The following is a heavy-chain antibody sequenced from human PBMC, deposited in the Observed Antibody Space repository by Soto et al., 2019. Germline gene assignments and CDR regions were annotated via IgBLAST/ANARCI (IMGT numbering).Heavy chain of an antibody. Sequence: SVKVSCKASGYTFTSYGISWVRQAPGQGLEWMGWISAYNGNTNYAQKLKGRVTMTTDTSTSTAYMELRSLRSDDTAVYYCARDGEYQLPMLYPLYYYGMDVWGQGTTVTVSS. CDR2: ISAYNGNT. CDR3: ARDGEYQLPMLYPLYYYGMDV. D-gene: IGHD2-2*01. V-gene: IGHV1-18*04. CDR1: GYTFTSYG. J-gene: IGHJ6*02.